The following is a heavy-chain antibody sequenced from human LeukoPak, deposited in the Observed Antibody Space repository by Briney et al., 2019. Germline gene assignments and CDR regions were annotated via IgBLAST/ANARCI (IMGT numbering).Heavy chain of an antibody. CDR2: IKQDGSEK. J-gene: IGHJ4*02. V-gene: IGHV3-7*01. Sequence: GGSLRLSCAASGFTFSSYWMSWVRQALGKGLEWVANIKQDGSEKYYVDSVKGRFTISRDNAKNSLYLQMNSLRAEDTAVYYCAREGGVTYYYDSSGSQGIGYWGQGTLVTVSS. CDR1: GFTFSSYW. D-gene: IGHD3-22*01. CDR3: AREGGVTYYYDSSGSQGIGY.